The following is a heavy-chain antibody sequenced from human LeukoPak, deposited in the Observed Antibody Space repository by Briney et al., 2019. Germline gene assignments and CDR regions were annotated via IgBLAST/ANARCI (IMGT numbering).Heavy chain of an antibody. V-gene: IGHV1-69*13. J-gene: IGHJ5*02. CDR2: IIPIFGTA. CDR3: ARDRVMVRGAINWFDP. D-gene: IGHD3-10*01. CDR1: GGTFSSYA. Sequence: ASVKVSCKASGGTFSSYAISWVRQAPGQGLEWMGGIIPIFGTANYAQKFQGRVTITADESTSTAYMELSSLRSEDTAVYYCARDRVMVRGAINWFDPWGQGTLVTVSS.